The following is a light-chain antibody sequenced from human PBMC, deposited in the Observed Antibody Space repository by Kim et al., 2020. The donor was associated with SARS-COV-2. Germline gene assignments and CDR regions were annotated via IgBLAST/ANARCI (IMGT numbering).Light chain of an antibody. CDR2: AAS. CDR1: QSISSY. J-gene: IGKJ2*01. V-gene: IGKV1-39*01. Sequence: ASVGDRVTITCRASQSISSYLNWYQQKPGKAPKLLIYAASSLQSGVPSRFSGSGSGTDFTLTISSLQPEDFATYYCQQSYSTREYTFGQGTKLEI. CDR3: QQSYSTREYT.